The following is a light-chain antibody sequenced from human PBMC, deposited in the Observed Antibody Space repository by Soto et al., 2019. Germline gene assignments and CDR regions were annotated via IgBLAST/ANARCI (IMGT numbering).Light chain of an antibody. CDR2: DAS. J-gene: IGKJ5*01. CDR1: QSVSSY. V-gene: IGKV3-11*01. CDR3: QQRNVWPPIT. Sequence: EIVFTESPAPLSLSPGEKARLSCRASQSVSSYLAWYQQKPGQAPRLLIYDASNRATGIPARFSGSGSGTDFTLTISSLEPEDFAVYYCQQRNVWPPITFGQGTRLEI.